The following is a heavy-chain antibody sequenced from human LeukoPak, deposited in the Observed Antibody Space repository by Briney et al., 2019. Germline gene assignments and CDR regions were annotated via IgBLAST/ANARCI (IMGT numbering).Heavy chain of an antibody. J-gene: IGHJ4*02. V-gene: IGHV4-59*01. CDR3: ARDPSDYGGNSGFDY. D-gene: IGHD4-23*01. CDR1: GGSISSYY. CDR2: IYYSGST. Sequence: SETLSLTCTVSGGSISSYYWSWIRQPPGKGLEWIGCIYYSGSTNYNPSLKSRVTISVDTSKNQFSLKLSSVTAADTAVYYCARDPSDYGGNSGFDYWGQGTLVTVSS.